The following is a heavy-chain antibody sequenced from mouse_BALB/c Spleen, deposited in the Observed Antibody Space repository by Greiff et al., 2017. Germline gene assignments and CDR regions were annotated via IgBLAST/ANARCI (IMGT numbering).Heavy chain of an antibody. CDR3: ARSSAYYGSSYRYFDV. Sequence: EVKVVESGGGLVQPGGSRKLSCAASGFTFSSFGMHWVRQAPEKGLEWVAYISSGSSTIYYADTVKGRFTISRDNPKNTLFLQMTSLRSEDTAMYYCARSSAYYGSSYRYFDVWGAGTTVTVSS. J-gene: IGHJ1*01. CDR2: ISSGSSTI. CDR1: GFTFSSFG. V-gene: IGHV5-17*02. D-gene: IGHD1-1*01.